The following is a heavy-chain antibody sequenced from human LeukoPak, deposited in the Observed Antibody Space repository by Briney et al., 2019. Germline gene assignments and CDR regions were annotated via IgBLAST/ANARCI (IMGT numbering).Heavy chain of an antibody. Sequence: PGGSLRLSCAASGFTFSSYGMHWVRQAPGKGLEWVSEIYSGGNTYYTASVKGRFSISRDTSKNTVHLQMNSLRVEDTAVYYCARAKPMVRGVGWFDPWGQGTLVTVSS. D-gene: IGHD3-10*01. J-gene: IGHJ5*02. V-gene: IGHV3-53*01. CDR1: GFTFSSYG. CDR2: IYSGGNT. CDR3: ARAKPMVRGVGWFDP.